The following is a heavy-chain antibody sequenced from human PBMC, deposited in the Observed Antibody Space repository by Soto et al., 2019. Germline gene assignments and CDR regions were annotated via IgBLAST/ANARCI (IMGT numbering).Heavy chain of an antibody. J-gene: IGHJ6*02. V-gene: IGHV3-30-3*01. CDR2: ISHDGSNK. D-gene: IGHD5-18*01. CDR1: GFTFTAYG. Sequence: ESGGGVVQPGRSLRLSCAASGFTFTAYGMHWVRQAPGKGLEWVAVISHDGSNKYYADSVKGRFTLSRDNSKYMLYLQMSSLRPDDTAVYYCARALGYNYGDRDHYYGMDVWGQGTTVTVSS. CDR3: ARALGYNYGDRDHYYGMDV.